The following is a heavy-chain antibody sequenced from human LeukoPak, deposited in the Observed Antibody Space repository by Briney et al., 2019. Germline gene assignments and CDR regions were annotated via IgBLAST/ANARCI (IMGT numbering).Heavy chain of an antibody. Sequence: GGSLRLSCAASGFNVSSNYMSWVRQSPGKGLGGVSVIYSGGSTYYADSVKGRFTISRDNSKSTLYIQMNSLRAEDTAVYYCARAKPKNMVRGLIMRRESRYYFDYWGQGTLVTVSS. CDR1: GFNVSSNY. CDR2: IYSGGST. J-gene: IGHJ4*02. D-gene: IGHD3-10*01. V-gene: IGHV3-53*01. CDR3: ARAKPKNMVRGLIMRRESRYYFDY.